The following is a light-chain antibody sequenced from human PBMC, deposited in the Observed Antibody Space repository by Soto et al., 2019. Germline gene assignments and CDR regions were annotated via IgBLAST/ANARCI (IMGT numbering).Light chain of an antibody. V-gene: IGKV3-11*01. J-gene: IGKJ1*01. CDR3: QHYNNWPPGRT. CDR2: DAS. Sequence: EIVLTQSPATLSLSPGERATLSCRASQSVSSYLAWYQQKPGQAPRLLIYDASNRATGIPARFSGSGSGTDFTLTISSLEPEDFAVYYCQHYNNWPPGRTFGQGTKVDIK. CDR1: QSVSSY.